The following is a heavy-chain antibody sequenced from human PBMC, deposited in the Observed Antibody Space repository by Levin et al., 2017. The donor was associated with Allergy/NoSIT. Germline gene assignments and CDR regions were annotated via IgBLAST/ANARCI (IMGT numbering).Heavy chain of an antibody. V-gene: IGHV4-59*01. CDR2: IYYSGST. J-gene: IGHJ4*02. D-gene: IGHD2-8*01. Sequence: SETLSLTCTVSGGSINNYYWSWIRQPPGKGLEWIGYIYYSGSTNYNTSLKSRVTMSVDTPKNQFSLRLSSVTAADTAVYYCARSFTYGFDYWGQGTLVTVSS. CDR1: GGSINNYY. CDR3: ARSFTYGFDY.